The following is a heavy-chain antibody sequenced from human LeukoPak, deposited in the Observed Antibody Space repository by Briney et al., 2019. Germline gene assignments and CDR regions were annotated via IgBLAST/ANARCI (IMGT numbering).Heavy chain of an antibody. CDR3: AELGITMIGGV. CDR1: GFTFSSYS. V-gene: IGHV3-48*04. J-gene: IGHJ6*04. D-gene: IGHD3-10*02. Sequence: GGSLRLSCAASGFTFSSYSMNWVRQAPGKGLEWVPYISSSSSSTIYYADSVKGRFTISRDNAKNSLYLQMNSLRAEDTAVYYCAELGITMIGGVWGKGTTVTISS. CDR2: ISSSSSSTI.